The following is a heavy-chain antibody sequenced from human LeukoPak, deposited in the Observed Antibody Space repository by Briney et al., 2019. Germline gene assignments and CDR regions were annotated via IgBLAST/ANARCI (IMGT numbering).Heavy chain of an antibody. V-gene: IGHV4-39*01. CDR1: GGSISSSSYY. D-gene: IGHD3-10*01. J-gene: IGHJ6*02. Sequence: SETLSLTCTVSGGSISSSSYYWGWIRQPPGKGLEWIGSIYYSGSTYYNPSLKSRVTISVDTSKNQFSLKLSSVTAADTAVYYCARERWFGESKYGMDVWGQGTTVTVSS. CDR3: ARERWFGESKYGMDV. CDR2: IYYSGST.